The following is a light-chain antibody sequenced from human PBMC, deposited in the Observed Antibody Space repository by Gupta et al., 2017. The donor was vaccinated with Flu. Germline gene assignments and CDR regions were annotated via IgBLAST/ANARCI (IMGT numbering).Light chain of an antibody. Sequence: DIVLTQSPGTLPLSPGGSATLSCRASQSVNSSSLAWYQQQPGPAPRLLIYGASSRATGIRDRFSGSGSGTDFTLTISRLEPEDFAVYYCQQYGSSWTFGQGTKVEIK. CDR2: GAS. J-gene: IGKJ1*01. V-gene: IGKV3-20*01. CDR3: QQYGSSWT. CDR1: QSVNSSS.